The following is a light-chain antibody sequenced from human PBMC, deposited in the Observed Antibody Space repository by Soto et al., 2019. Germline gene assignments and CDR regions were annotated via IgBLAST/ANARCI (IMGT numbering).Light chain of an antibody. J-gene: IGKJ5*01. CDR2: HAS. CDR3: QQYGFTPIS. V-gene: IGKV3-20*01. Sequence: EIVLTQSPGTLSLSPGENAALSFRASQTITNDYLAWYQQKDGQAPRLLIYHASTRATGIPDKFSGRGSGPEYTLTISRLEPEHFAVYSCQQYGFTPISFGQGTRLEI. CDR1: QTITNDY.